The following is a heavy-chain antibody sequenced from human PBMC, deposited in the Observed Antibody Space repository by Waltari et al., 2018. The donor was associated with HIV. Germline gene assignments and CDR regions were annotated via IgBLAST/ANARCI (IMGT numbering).Heavy chain of an antibody. V-gene: IGHV3-21*01. CDR2: ISMGSNYV. CDR1: GFTFRVYT. J-gene: IGHJ4*02. CDR3: ARDDEAVAGPLDY. Sequence: EVLLVESGGGLVKPGGSLRLSCAAPGFTFRVYTMRWVRHAPGKGLEWVSSISMGSNYVFYADSLKGRFTISRDNTKNSLFLQMNSLSAEDTAIYYCARDDEAVAGPLDYWGQGSLVTVSS. D-gene: IGHD6-13*01.